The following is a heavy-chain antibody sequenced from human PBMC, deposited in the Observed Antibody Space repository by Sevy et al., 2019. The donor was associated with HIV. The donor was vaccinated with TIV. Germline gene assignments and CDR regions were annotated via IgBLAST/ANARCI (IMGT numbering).Heavy chain of an antibody. J-gene: IGHJ4*02. Sequence: ASVKVSCKASGYTFTNHGISWVRHAPGQGLEWMGWINPHNGNTKYAQKLQGRVTMTTDTSTNTAYMEVRSLRSDDTAVYYCAREGTLVTMIIWGQGTLVTVSS. CDR2: INPHNGNT. V-gene: IGHV1-18*01. D-gene: IGHD3-22*01. CDR3: AREGTLVTMII. CDR1: GYTFTNHG.